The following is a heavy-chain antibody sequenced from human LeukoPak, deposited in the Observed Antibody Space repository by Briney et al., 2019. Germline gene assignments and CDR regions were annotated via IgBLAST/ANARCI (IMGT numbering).Heavy chain of an antibody. J-gene: IGHJ4*02. CDR2: INHSGST. CDR1: GGSFSGYY. D-gene: IGHD5-12*01. V-gene: IGHV4-34*01. Sequence: SETLSLTCAVYGGSFSGYYWSWIRQPPEKGLEWIGEINHSGSTNYNPSLKSRVTISVDTSKNQFSLKLSSVTAADTAVYYCARSRANTSGFSYYWGQGTLVTVSS. CDR3: ARSRANTSGFSYY.